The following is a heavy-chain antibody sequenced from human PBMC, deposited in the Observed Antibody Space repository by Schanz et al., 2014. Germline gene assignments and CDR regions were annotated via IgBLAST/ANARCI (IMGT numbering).Heavy chain of an antibody. CDR3: ARDLRNSRPSYYDQ. J-gene: IGHJ4*02. CDR2: IIHDGSGK. D-gene: IGHD6-13*01. CDR1: GFSFNNYW. V-gene: IGHV3-7*01. Sequence: EVRLVESGGGLVQPGGSLRLSCAASGFSFNNYWMTWFRQAPGKGLEWVANIIHDGSGKFYVDSVKGRFTISRDNAKNSLYLQMDALRAEDTAVYYCARDLRNSRPSYYDQWGQGTLVTVSA.